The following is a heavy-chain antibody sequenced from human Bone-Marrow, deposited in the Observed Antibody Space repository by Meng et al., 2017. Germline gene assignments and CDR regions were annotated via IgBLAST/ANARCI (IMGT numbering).Heavy chain of an antibody. CDR3: ARDGIRWIQLWLN. J-gene: IGHJ4*02. V-gene: IGHV3-7*01. Sequence: GESLKISCPASGFTLSSYWMTWVRQAPGKGLEWVANIKQDGSEKYYVDSVKGRFTISRDNAKNSLYLQMNSLRAEDTAVYYCARDGIRWIQLWLNWGQGTLVTVSS. D-gene: IGHD5-18*01. CDR1: GFTLSSYW. CDR2: IKQDGSEK.